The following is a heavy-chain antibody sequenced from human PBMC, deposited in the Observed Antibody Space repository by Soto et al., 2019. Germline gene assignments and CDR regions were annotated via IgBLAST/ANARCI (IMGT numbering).Heavy chain of an antibody. Sequence: GASVKVYCKASGYTFTSYGISWVRQAPGQGLEWMGWINPDNGNTNYAQHLQGRVSLTTDTSTSTAYMDLRSLRSDDTAVYYCAREFWSGPFDYWGPGTLVTVSS. J-gene: IGHJ4*01. D-gene: IGHD3-3*01. CDR3: AREFWSGPFDY. CDR2: INPDNGNT. V-gene: IGHV1-18*01. CDR1: GYTFTSYG.